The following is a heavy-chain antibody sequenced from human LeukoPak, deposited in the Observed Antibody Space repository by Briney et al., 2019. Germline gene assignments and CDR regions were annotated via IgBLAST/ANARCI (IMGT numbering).Heavy chain of an antibody. CDR3: ARDLPGVCYFDY. Sequence: ASVKVSCKASGYTFASYGISWVRQAPGQGLEWMGWISAYNGNTNYAQKLQGRVTMTTDTSTSTAYMELRSLRSDDTAVYYCARDLPGVCYFDYWGQGTLVTVSS. CDR2: ISAYNGNT. D-gene: IGHD2-8*01. CDR1: GYTFASYG. V-gene: IGHV1-18*01. J-gene: IGHJ4*02.